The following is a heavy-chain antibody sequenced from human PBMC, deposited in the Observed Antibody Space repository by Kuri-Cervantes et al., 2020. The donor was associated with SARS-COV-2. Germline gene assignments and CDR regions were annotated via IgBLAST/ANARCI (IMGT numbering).Heavy chain of an antibody. CDR3: ARDRGSDYGDYDGLDY. V-gene: IGHV3-30*03. CDR2: ISYDGSNK. CDR1: GFTFSSYG. D-gene: IGHD4-17*01. Sequence: GEFLKISCAASGFTFSSYGMHWVRQAPGKRLEWVAVISYDGSNKYYADSVKGRFTISRDNSKNTLYLQMNSLRAEDTAVYYCARDRGSDYGDYDGLDYWGQGTRVTVSS. J-gene: IGHJ4*02.